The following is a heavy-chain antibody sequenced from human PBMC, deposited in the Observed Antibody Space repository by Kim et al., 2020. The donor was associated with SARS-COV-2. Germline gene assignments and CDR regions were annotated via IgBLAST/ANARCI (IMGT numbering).Heavy chain of an antibody. J-gene: IGHJ4*02. CDR2: IFYSGSI. CDR3: ARSATYYDFWSDYPKYYFDY. D-gene: IGHD3-3*01. CDR1: GGSISTSSYY. V-gene: IGHV4-39*01. Sequence: SETLSLTCTVSGGSISTSSYYWGWIRQPPGKGLEWIGTIFYSGSIYYNPSLKSRVTISVDTSKNQFSLKVTSVTAADTAVYYCARSATYYDFWSDYPKYYFDYWGQANLVIVSS.